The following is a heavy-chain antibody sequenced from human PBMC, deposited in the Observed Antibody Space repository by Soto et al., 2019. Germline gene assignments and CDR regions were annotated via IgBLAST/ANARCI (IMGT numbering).Heavy chain of an antibody. D-gene: IGHD3-9*01. J-gene: IGHJ4*02. CDR1: GFTFGSYS. Sequence: GGSLRLSCVASGFTFGSYSMVWVRQAPGKGLEWVSYIFVTGGTIYYADSVKGRFTVSRDNAKNSLFLLMSSLRAEDTAVYYCARDKDWAYDYWGQRTHVTVSS. CDR2: IFVTGGTI. CDR3: ARDKDWAYDY. V-gene: IGHV3-48*03.